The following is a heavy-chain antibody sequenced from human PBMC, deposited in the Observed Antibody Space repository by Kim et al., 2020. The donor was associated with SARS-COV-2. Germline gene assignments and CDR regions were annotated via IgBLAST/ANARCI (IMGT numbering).Heavy chain of an antibody. D-gene: IGHD3-10*01. Sequence: GGSLRLSCAASGFTISNYWMKWVRQAPGKGLEWVAIIKQDGAEKYYLDSVKGRFTISRDNAKSSLYLQMNSLRAEDTAMYYCLSAVGGDAYDIWGQGTM. CDR3: LSAVGGDAYDI. V-gene: IGHV3-7*01. J-gene: IGHJ3*02. CDR2: IKQDGAEK. CDR1: GFTISNYW.